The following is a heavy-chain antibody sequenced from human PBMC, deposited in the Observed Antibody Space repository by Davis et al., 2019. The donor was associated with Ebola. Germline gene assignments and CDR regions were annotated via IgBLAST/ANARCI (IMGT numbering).Heavy chain of an antibody. CDR2: INHSGST. V-gene: IGHV4-34*01. Sequence: MPGGSLRLSCAVYGGSFSGYYWSWIRQPPGKGLEWIGEINHSGSTDYNPSLKSRVTISVDTSKNQFSLKLSSVTAADTAVYYCARIAAAGTPLYYYYGMDVRGQGTTVTVSS. D-gene: IGHD6-13*01. CDR3: ARIAAAGTPLYYYYGMDV. J-gene: IGHJ6*02. CDR1: GGSFSGYY.